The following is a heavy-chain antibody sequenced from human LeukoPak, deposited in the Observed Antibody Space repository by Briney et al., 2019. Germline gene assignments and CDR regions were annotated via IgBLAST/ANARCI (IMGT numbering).Heavy chain of an antibody. CDR1: GFPLSSYA. D-gene: IGHD2-15*01. CDR3: ARAPVTSCRGAFCYPFDY. J-gene: IGHJ4*02. CDR2: TSSSDPGT. V-gene: IGHV3-23*01. Sequence: GGSLRLSCAASGFPLSSYAMSWVRQGTGKGLEWVAATSSSDPGTYHADSVRGRFTISRDNSKNTLYLQMNRLRVEDAAVYYCARAPVTSCRGAFCYPFDYWGQGTLVTVSS.